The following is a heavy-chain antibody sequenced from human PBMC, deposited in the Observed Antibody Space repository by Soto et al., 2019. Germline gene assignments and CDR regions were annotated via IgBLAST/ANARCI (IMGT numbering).Heavy chain of an antibody. V-gene: IGHV3-53*01. J-gene: IGHJ4*02. D-gene: IGHD6-6*01. CDR2: IYSGGST. Sequence: GGSLRLFCAASGFTVSSNYMSWVRQAPGKGLEWVSVIYSGGSTYYADSVKGRFTISRDNSKNTLYLQMNSLRAEDTAVYYCASLFSSIAARPDDYWGQGTLVTVSS. CDR1: GFTVSSNY. CDR3: ASLFSSIAARPDDY.